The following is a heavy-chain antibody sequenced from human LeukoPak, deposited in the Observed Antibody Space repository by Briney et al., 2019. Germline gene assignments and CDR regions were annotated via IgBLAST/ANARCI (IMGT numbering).Heavy chain of an antibody. Sequence: PGGSLRLSCGASGLTVSSYGVSWVRQAPGKGLEWVSTIIGSAVNTYYADSVKGRFTISRDDSKNTVYLQMNSLRAEDTAVYSCAKYTSGTSYRGLDQWGQGTLVTVSS. V-gene: IGHV3-23*01. CDR1: GLTVSSYG. J-gene: IGHJ4*02. CDR3: AKYTSGTSYRGLDQ. CDR2: IIGSAVNT. D-gene: IGHD3-10*01.